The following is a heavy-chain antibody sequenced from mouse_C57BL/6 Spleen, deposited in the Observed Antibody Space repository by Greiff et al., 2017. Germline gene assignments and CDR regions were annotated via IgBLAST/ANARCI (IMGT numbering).Heavy chain of an antibody. CDR3: ARSPRYYGSSHGYFDV. J-gene: IGHJ1*03. Sequence: EVKLQQSGPELVKPGASVKISCKASGYTFTDYYMNWVKQSHGKSLEWIGDINPNNGGTSYNQKFKGKATLTVDKSSSTAYMELRSLTSEDSAVYYCARSPRYYGSSHGYFDVWGTGTTVTVSS. CDR2: INPNNGGT. V-gene: IGHV1-26*01. D-gene: IGHD1-1*01. CDR1: GYTFTDYY.